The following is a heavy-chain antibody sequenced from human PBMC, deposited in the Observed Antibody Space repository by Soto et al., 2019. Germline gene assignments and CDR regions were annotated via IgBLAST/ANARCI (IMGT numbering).Heavy chain of an antibody. CDR3: AHQVWNIDTGSGSCDAFDI. CDR2: IYWDDDK. CDR1: GFSLSTSGVG. Sequence: QITLKESGPTLVKPTQTLTLTCTFSGFSLSTSGVGVGWIRQPPGKALEWLALIYWDDDKRYSPSLKSRLTITMDTSKDHVVITMTNIDPRDTATDYGAHQVWNIDTGSGSCDAFDIWGQGTMVTVSS. V-gene: IGHV2-5*02. J-gene: IGHJ3*02. D-gene: IGHD3-10*01.